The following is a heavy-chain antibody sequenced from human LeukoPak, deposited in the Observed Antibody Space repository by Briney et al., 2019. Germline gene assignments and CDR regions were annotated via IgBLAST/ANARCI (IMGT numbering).Heavy chain of an antibody. Sequence: GRSLRLSCAASGFTFGSYGMHWVRQAPGKGLEWVAVISYDGSNKYYADSVKGRFTISRDNSKNTLYLQMNSLRAEDTAVYYCAKDQCSSTSCYVFDYWGQGTLVTVSS. V-gene: IGHV3-30*18. CDR1: GFTFGSYG. CDR3: AKDQCSSTSCYVFDY. D-gene: IGHD2-2*01. J-gene: IGHJ4*02. CDR2: ISYDGSNK.